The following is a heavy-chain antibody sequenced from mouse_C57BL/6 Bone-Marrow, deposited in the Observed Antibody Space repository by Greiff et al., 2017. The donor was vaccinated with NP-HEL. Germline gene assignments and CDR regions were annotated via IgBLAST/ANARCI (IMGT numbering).Heavy chain of an antibody. CDR2: IYPRSGNT. J-gene: IGHJ4*01. CDR3: ARGYYGSSPFYYAMDY. CDR1: GYTFKSSG. V-gene: IGHV1-81*01. Sequence: QVQLKQSGAELARPGASVKLSCKASGYTFKSSGISWVKQRTGQGLEWIGEIYPRSGNTYYNEKFKGKATLTADKSSRTAYMVLRSLTSEDSAVYFCARGYYGSSPFYYAMDYWGQGTSVTVSS. D-gene: IGHD1-1*01.